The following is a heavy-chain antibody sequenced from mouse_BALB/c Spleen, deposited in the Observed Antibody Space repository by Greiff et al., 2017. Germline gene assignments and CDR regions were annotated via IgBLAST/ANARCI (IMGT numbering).Heavy chain of an antibody. CDR3: TRGGMYYGNYGAMDY. V-gene: IGHV1S81*02. CDR2: INPSNGGT. CDR1: GYTFTSYY. D-gene: IGHD2-1*01. J-gene: IGHJ4*01. Sequence: QVQLQQPGADLVKPGASVKLSCKASGYTFTSYYMYWVKQRPGQGLEWIGGINPSNGGTNFNEKFKSKATLTVDKSSSTAYMQLSSLTSEDSAVYYCTRGGMYYGNYGAMDYWGQGTSVTVSS.